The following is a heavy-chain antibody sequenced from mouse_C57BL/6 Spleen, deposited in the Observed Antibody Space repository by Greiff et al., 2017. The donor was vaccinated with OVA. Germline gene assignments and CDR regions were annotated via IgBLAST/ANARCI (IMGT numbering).Heavy chain of an antibody. CDR1: GFTFSDYY. CDR2: ISNGGGST. D-gene: IGHD3-2*02. J-gene: IGHJ3*01. CDR3: SRDSSGSFAY. V-gene: IGHV5-12*01. Sequence: EVQGVESGGGLVQPGGSLKLSCAASGFTFSDYYMYWVRQTPEKRLEWVAYISNGGGSTYYPDTVKGRFTISRDNAKNTLYLQMSRLKSEDTAMYYCSRDSSGSFAYWGQGTLVTVSA.